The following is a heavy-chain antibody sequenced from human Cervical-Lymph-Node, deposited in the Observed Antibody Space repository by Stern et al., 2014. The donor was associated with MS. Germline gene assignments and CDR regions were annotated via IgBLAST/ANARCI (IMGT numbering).Heavy chain of an antibody. J-gene: IGHJ6*02. CDR1: GFSLTTTGMC. CDR3: ARVLTAGAYFFYPMDV. CDR2: IDWDDDK. Sequence: QVTLRESGPALVKPTQTLTLTCTFSGFSLTTTGMCVSWIRQPPGKALEWLALIDWDDDKYYNTSLKTRLTISKDTSKNQVVLTMTDVDPADTATYFCARVLTAGAYFFYPMDVWGQGTAVTVSS. D-gene: IGHD2/OR15-2a*01. V-gene: IGHV2-70*01.